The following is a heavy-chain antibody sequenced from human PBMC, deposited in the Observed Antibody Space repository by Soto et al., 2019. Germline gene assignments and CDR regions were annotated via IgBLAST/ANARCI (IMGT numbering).Heavy chain of an antibody. CDR3: AAGGGLPRYY. CDR2: IYHSGST. Sequence: QLQLQGSGSGLVKPSQTLSLTCAVSGGSISSGGYSWSWIRQPPGKGLEWIGYIYHSGSTYYNPSLESRVTISVDRSKNQFSLKLSSVTAADTAVYYCAAGGGLPRYYWGQGTLVTVSS. V-gene: IGHV4-30-2*01. J-gene: IGHJ4*02. CDR1: GGSISSGGYS. D-gene: IGHD5-12*01.